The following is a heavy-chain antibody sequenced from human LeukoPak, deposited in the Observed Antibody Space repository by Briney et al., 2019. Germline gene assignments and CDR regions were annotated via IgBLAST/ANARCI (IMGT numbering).Heavy chain of an antibody. J-gene: IGHJ6*02. D-gene: IGHD6-13*01. Sequence: PSETLSLTCAVYGGSFSGYYWSWIRQPPGKGLEWIGEINHSGSTNYNPSLKSRVTISVDTSKNQFSLKLSSVTAADTAVYYCARAQQLVVYYGMDVWGQGTTVTVSS. CDR3: ARAQQLVVYYGMDV. CDR2: INHSGST. CDR1: GGSFSGYY. V-gene: IGHV4-34*01.